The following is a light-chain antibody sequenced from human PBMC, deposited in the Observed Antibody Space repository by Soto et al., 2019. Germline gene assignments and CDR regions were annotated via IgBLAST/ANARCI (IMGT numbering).Light chain of an antibody. J-gene: IGLJ1*01. CDR1: SSDVGGYNY. CDR3: SSYTGSTPLGV. V-gene: IGLV2-14*01. CDR2: DVS. Sequence: QSVLTQPASVSGSPGQSITISCTGTSSDVGGYNYVSWYQQHPGKAPKLIIYDVSNRPSGVSNRFSGSKSGNTASLTISGLQAEDEADYYCSSYTGSTPLGVFGTGTQLTVL.